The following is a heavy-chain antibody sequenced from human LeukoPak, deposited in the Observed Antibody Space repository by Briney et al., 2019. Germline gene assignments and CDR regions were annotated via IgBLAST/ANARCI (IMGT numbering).Heavy chain of an antibody. J-gene: IGHJ5*02. CDR1: GGSISSGGYY. CDR3: ARGVGYCSSTSCQPRTWTIFGVVINNWFDP. V-gene: IGHV4-31*03. D-gene: IGHD2-2*01. Sequence: PSETLSLTCTVSGGSISSGGYYWSWIRQHPGQGLEWIGYIYYSGSTYYNPSLKSRVTISVDTSKNQFSLKLSSVTAADTAVYYCARGVGYCSSTSCQPRTWTIFGVVINNWFDPWGQGTLVTVSS. CDR2: IYYSGST.